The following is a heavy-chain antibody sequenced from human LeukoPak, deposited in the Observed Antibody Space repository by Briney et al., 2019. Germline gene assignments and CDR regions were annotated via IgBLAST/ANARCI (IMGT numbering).Heavy chain of an antibody. CDR1: GYIFTSYY. V-gene: IGHV1-8*02. CDR3: ARVACSGGSCYYSGWGY. J-gene: IGHJ4*02. CDR2: MNPNSGNT. Sequence: GASVKVSCKASGYIFTSYYIHWVRQAPGQGLEWMGWMNPNSGNTGYAQKFQGRVTMTRNTPISTAYMELSSLRSEDTAVYYCARVACSGGSCYYSGWGYWGQGTLVTVSS. D-gene: IGHD2-15*01.